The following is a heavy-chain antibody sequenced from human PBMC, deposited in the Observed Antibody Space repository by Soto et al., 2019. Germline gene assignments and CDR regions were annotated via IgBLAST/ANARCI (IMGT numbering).Heavy chain of an antibody. Sequence: QVQLQESGPGLVKPSETLSLTCTVSGGSISSYYWSWIRQPPGKGLEWIGYIYYSGSTNYNPSLKSRVTISVATSKNQFSLKLSSVTAADTAVYYCARRVGYCSGGSCYDAFDIWGQGTMVTVSS. J-gene: IGHJ3*02. CDR1: GGSISSYY. D-gene: IGHD2-15*01. V-gene: IGHV4-59*08. CDR3: ARRVGYCSGGSCYDAFDI. CDR2: IYYSGST.